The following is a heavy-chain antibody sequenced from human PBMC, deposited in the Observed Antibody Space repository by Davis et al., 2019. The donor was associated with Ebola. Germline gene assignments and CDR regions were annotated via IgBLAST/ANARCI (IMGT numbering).Heavy chain of an antibody. CDR2: ISSSGSTI. CDR1: GFTFSNAW. CDR3: ARDVGRDYDFWSGKPWFDP. D-gene: IGHD3-3*01. Sequence: GESLKISCAASGFTFSNAWMSWIRQAPGKGLEWVSYISSSGSTIYYADSVKDRFTISRDNAKNSLYLQMNSLRAEDTAVYYCARDVGRDYDFWSGKPWFDPWGQGTLVTVSS. J-gene: IGHJ5*02. V-gene: IGHV3-11*01.